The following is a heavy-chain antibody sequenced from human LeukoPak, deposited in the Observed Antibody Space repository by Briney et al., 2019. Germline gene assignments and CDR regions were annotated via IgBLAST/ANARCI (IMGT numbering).Heavy chain of an antibody. CDR2: IGTGSTTI. J-gene: IGHJ4*02. CDR3: ARDRGTFGVVDC. CDR1: AFSCPSHS. D-gene: IGHD3-3*01. Sequence: WVYLRCSGSGSAFSCPSHSFHWVGHSPGKELKGCAYIGTGSTTIYQANSVKGRLSMSRDNATNSLVLQMDSLRVEDTAVYYCARDRGTFGVVDCWGPGTLVAVAS. V-gene: IGHV3-48*04.